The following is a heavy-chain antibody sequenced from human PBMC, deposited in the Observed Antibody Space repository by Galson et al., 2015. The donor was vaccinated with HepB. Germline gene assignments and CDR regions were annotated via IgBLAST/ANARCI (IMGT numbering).Heavy chain of an antibody. Sequence: SLRLSCATSGFTFSRYWMHWVRQAPGKGLVWVSRINSDGSSRNYADSVKGRFTISRDNAKNTLYLQMNSLRAEDMAVYYCARESGYHDRAFDIWGQGTMVTVSS. CDR3: ARESGYHDRAFDI. D-gene: IGHD5-12*01. CDR2: INSDGSSR. V-gene: IGHV3-74*01. CDR1: GFTFSRYW. J-gene: IGHJ3*02.